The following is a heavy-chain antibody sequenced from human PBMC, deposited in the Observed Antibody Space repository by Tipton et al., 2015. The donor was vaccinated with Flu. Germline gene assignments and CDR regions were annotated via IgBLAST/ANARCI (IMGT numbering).Heavy chain of an antibody. CDR2: IYYTGST. Sequence: LRLSCTVSGGSVSRGSYYWSWIRQPPGKGLEWIGYIYYTGSTEYSPSLKRPVTMSVDMSKNQFSLKLSSVTAADTAVYYCARMGYCGGGSCYWDYWGQGTLVTVSS. D-gene: IGHD2-15*01. CDR1: GGSVSRGSYY. CDR3: ARMGYCGGGSCYWDY. J-gene: IGHJ4*02. V-gene: IGHV4-61*01.